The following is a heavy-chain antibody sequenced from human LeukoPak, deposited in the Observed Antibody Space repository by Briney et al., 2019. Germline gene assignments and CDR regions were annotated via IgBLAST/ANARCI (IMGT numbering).Heavy chain of an antibody. J-gene: IGHJ4*02. CDR2: ITSSGATT. V-gene: IGHV3-23*01. D-gene: IGHD5-24*01. CDR1: GFTISTYA. CDR3: AKEFIAGDGHVDCDS. Sequence: GGSLRLSCAASGFTISTYAMTWVRQAPGKGLEWVSSITSSGATTYYADSLKGRFTISRDISKNTLYLQMNSLTAEDSAVYYCAKEFIAGDGHVDCDSWGQGTLVTVSS.